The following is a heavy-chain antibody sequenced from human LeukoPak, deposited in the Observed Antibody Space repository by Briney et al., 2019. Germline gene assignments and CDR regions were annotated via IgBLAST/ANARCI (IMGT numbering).Heavy chain of an antibody. J-gene: IGHJ4*02. D-gene: IGHD3-22*01. CDR3: ARSRGDSSVFYSIY. CDR1: GYTFTTYG. Sequence: ASVKVSCKASGYTFTTYGITWVRQAPGQGLEWMGWISGYSGNTNYAQKFQGRVTMTTDTSTSTAYMELRSLRSDDTAVYYRARSRGDSSVFYSIYWGQGTLVTVSS. V-gene: IGHV1-18*01. CDR2: ISGYSGNT.